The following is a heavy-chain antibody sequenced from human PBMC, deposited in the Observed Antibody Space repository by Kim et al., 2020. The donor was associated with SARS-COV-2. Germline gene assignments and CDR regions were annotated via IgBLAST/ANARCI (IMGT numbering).Heavy chain of an antibody. J-gene: IGHJ4*02. D-gene: IGHD2-15*01. CDR3: AKERRKYCSGGSCHLEY. V-gene: IGHV3-33*06. Sequence: VKSRFTVYRDNCKHTLYLQMNNLRAEDTAVYYCAKERRKYCSGGSCHLEYWGQGTLVTVSS.